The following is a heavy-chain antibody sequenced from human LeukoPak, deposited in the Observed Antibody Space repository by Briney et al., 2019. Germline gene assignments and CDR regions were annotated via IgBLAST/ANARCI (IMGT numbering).Heavy chain of an antibody. Sequence: SETLSLTCTVSGGSISSSSYYWGWIRQPPGKGLEWIGSIYYSGSTNYNPSLKSRVTMSVDTSKNQFSLKLSSVTAADTAVYYCARDSLLWFGESKNDAFDIWGQGTMVTVSS. CDR1: GGSISSSSYY. D-gene: IGHD3-10*01. CDR2: IYYSGST. CDR3: ARDSLLWFGESKNDAFDI. J-gene: IGHJ3*02. V-gene: IGHV4-39*07.